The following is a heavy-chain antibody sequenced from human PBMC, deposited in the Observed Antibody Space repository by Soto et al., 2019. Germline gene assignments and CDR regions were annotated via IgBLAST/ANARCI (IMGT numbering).Heavy chain of an antibody. CDR1: GYSFTSFW. J-gene: IGHJ3*02. D-gene: IGHD3-16*01. V-gene: IGHV5-51*01. Sequence: GESLKISCKGSGYSFTSFWIGWVRQMPGKGLEWMGIIYPGDSDTRYSPSFQGQVTISADKSISTAYLQWSSLKASDTAMYYCARHGGRLSLPYAFDIWGQGTMVTVSS. CDR3: ARHGGRLSLPYAFDI. CDR2: IYPGDSDT.